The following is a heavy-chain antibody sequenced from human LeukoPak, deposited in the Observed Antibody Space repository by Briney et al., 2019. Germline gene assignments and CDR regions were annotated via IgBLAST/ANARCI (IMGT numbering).Heavy chain of an antibody. V-gene: IGHV3-7*01. CDR3: VMVRGVTHKTNFDY. J-gene: IGHJ4*02. Sequence: GGSLRLSCAASGFTFSSYWMSWVRQAPGKGLEWVANMKQDGSEKYYVDSVKGRFTISRDNAKNSLYLQMNSLRAEDTAVYYCVMVRGVTHKTNFDYWGQGTLVTVSS. CDR2: MKQDGSEK. CDR1: GFTFSSYW. D-gene: IGHD3-10*01.